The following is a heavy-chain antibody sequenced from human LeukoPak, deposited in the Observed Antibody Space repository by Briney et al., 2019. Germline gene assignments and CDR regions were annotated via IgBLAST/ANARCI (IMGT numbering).Heavy chain of an antibody. V-gene: IGHV3-21*01. CDR2: ISSSSSYI. Sequence: GGSLRLSCAASGFTFSSYSMNWVRQAPGKGLEWGSSISSSSSYIYYADSVKGRFTISRDNAKNSLYLQMNSLRAEDTAVYYCAREEYDYVWGSYHPKDYWGQGTLVTVSS. CDR3: AREEYDYVWGSYHPKDY. J-gene: IGHJ4*02. D-gene: IGHD3-16*02. CDR1: GFTFSSYS.